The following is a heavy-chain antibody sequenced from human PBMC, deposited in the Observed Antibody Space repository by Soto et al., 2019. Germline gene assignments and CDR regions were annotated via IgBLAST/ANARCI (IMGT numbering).Heavy chain of an antibody. D-gene: IGHD2-2*02. CDR2: ISGSGGST. CDR1: GFTFSSYA. J-gene: IGHJ6*02. V-gene: IGHV3-23*01. Sequence: EVQLLESGGGLVQPGGSLRLSCAASGFTFSSYAMSWVRQAPGKGLEWVSAISGSGGSTYYADSVKGRFTISRDNSKNTLYLKMNSLRAEDTAVYYCTKDQHCSTTSCYTTPYGMDVWGQGTTVTVSS. CDR3: TKDQHCSTTSCYTTPYGMDV.